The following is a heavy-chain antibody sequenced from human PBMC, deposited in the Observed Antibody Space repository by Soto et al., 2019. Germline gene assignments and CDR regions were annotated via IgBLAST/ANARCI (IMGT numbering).Heavy chain of an antibody. V-gene: IGHV4-38-2*02. Sequence: SETLSLTCRVSGSSITNSIYWGWIRQSPEKGLEWSGSISHTGRTSYNPSLKSRVSISVDTSKNQFSLTLTSVTAADTAVYYCARDPANLALAVAYFDSWGQGTLVTVSS. J-gene: IGHJ4*02. CDR3: ARDPANLALAVAYFDS. CDR1: GSSITNSIY. D-gene: IGHD2-15*01. CDR2: ISHTGRT.